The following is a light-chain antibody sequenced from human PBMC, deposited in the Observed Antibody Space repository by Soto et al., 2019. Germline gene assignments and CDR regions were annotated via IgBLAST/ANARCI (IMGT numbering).Light chain of an antibody. V-gene: IGKV3-20*01. J-gene: IGKJ2*01. CDR2: STS. Sequence: EIVLTQSPGTLSLSPGERATLSCRASQSISSAYFAWYQHKPGQAPSLLIYSTSLRATGIPDRFSGSGSGTDFTLSISRLEPEDFAVYYCQQYGTSPMYSFDQGTKLEIK. CDR1: QSISSAY. CDR3: QQYGTSPMYS.